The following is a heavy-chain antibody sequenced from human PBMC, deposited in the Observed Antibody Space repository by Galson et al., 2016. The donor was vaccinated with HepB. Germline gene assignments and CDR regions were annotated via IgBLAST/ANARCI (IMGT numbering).Heavy chain of an antibody. CDR2: IFYSGIT. J-gene: IGHJ4*02. CDR1: SGSISSSTYY. CDR3: ARDRSSGSGSFGY. V-gene: IGHV4-39*07. D-gene: IGHD3-10*01. Sequence: LSLTCAVSSGSISSSTYYWGWIRQPPGKGLEWIGSIFYSGITYYNPSLKSRVTISVDTSKNQFSLKLSSVTAADTAVYFCARDRSSGSGSFGYWGQGTLVTVSS.